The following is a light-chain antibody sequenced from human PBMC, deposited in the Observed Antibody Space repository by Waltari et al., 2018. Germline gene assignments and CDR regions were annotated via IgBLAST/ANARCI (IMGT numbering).Light chain of an antibody. CDR1: QSATTS. Sequence: EVVMTQSPATLSVSPGVRVSLSCRASQSATTSLAWYQQTPGQAPRLLIYRASTRAAGVPDRFSGSGSGTEFTLTISSLQSEDSAIYYCQQYNIWPWTFGPGTNVDIK. CDR3: QQYNIWPWT. J-gene: IGKJ1*01. CDR2: RAS. V-gene: IGKV3D-15*01.